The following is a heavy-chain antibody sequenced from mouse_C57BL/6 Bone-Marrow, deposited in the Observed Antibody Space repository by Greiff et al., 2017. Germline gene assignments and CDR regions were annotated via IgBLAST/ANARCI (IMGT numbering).Heavy chain of an antibody. CDR3: AISDYGEDYAMDY. CDR1: GYTFTSYW. J-gene: IGHJ4*01. Sequence: QVQLQQSGAELVKPGASVKVSCKASGYTFTSYWMHWVKQRPGQGLEWIGRFHPSDSDTNYNQKFKGKATLTVDKSSSTAYMQLSSLTSDDSAVYYGAISDYGEDYAMDYWGQGTSVTVSS. V-gene: IGHV1-74*01. D-gene: IGHD2-4*01. CDR2: FHPSDSDT.